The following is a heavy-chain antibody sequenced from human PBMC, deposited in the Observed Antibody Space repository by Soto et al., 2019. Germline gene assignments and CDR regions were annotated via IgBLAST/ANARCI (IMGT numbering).Heavy chain of an antibody. V-gene: IGHV3-33*01. Sequence: GGSLRLSCAASGFTFSSYGMHWVRQAPGKGLEWVAVIWYDGSNKYYADSVKGRFTISRDNSKNTLYLQMNSLRAEDTAVYYCAREEWFHAFDIWGQGTMVTVSS. CDR3: AREEWFHAFDI. J-gene: IGHJ3*02. D-gene: IGHD3-10*01. CDR1: GFTFSSYG. CDR2: IWYDGSNK.